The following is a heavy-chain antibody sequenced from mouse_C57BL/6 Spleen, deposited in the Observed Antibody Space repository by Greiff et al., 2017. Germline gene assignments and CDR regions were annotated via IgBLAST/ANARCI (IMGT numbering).Heavy chain of an antibody. J-gene: IGHJ1*03. CDR3: ARHLRNDYDPYWYFDV. Sequence: EVQVVESGGDLVKPGGSLKLSCAASGFTFSSYGMSWVRQTPDKRLEWVATISSGGSYTYYPDRVQGRFTFSRDNAKNTLYLQMSSLKSEDTAMYYCARHLRNDYDPYWYFDVWGTGTTVTVSS. CDR2: ISSGGSYT. V-gene: IGHV5-6*01. D-gene: IGHD2-4*01. CDR1: GFTFSSYG.